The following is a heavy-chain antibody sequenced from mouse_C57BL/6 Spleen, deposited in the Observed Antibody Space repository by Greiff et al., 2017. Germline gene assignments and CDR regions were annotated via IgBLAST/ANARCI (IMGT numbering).Heavy chain of an antibody. CDR2: IYPGDGDT. CDR3: ARGTVVSLRAMDY. CDR1: GYAFSSYW. D-gene: IGHD1-1*01. Sequence: QVQLQQSGAELVKPGASVKISCKASGYAFSSYWMNWVKQRPGKGLEWIGQIYPGDGDTNYNGKFKGKATLTADKSSSTAYMQLSSLTSEDSAVYFCARGTVVSLRAMDYWGQGTSVTVSS. J-gene: IGHJ4*01. V-gene: IGHV1-80*01.